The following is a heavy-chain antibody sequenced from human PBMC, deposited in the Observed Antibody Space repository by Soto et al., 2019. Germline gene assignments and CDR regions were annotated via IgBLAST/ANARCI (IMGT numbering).Heavy chain of an antibody. D-gene: IGHD2-2*01. CDR2: IIPIFGTA. CDR1: GGTFSSYA. V-gene: IGHV1-69*13. CDR3: ASTDCSSTSCYEDYYYYYGMDV. Sequence: ASVKVSCKASGGTFSSYAISWVRQAPGQGLEWMGGIIPIFGTANYAQKFQGRVTITADESTSTAYMELSSLRSEDTAVYYCASTDCSSTSCYEDYYYYYGMDVWGQGTTVTVSS. J-gene: IGHJ6*02.